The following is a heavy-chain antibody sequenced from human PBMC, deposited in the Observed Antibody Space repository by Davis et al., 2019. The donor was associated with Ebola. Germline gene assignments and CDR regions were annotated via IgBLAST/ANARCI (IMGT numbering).Heavy chain of an antibody. CDR3: ARHVEWGLEWLLRRVAPQRGTYYYYMDV. CDR1: GYSFTSYW. J-gene: IGHJ6*03. CDR2: IYPGDSDT. Sequence: GESLKISCKGSGYSFTSYWIGWVRQMPGKGLEWMGIIYPGDSDTRYSPSFQGQVTISADKSISTAYLQWSSLKASDTAMYYCARHVEWGLEWLLRRVAPQRGTYYYYMDVWGKGTTVTVSS. V-gene: IGHV5-51*01. D-gene: IGHD3-3*01.